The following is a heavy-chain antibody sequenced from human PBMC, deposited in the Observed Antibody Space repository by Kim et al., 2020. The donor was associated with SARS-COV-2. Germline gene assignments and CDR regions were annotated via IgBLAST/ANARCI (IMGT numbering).Heavy chain of an antibody. Sequence: GGSLRLSCAASGFTFSSYGMHWVRQAPGKGLEWVAVIWYDGSNKYYADSVKGRFTISRDNSKNTLYLQMNSLRAEDTAVYYCARDIKDRYCSGGSCYSVEDYFDSWGQGTLVTVSS. CDR2: IWYDGSNK. V-gene: IGHV3-33*01. CDR1: GFTFSSYG. CDR3: ARDIKDRYCSGGSCYSVEDYFDS. D-gene: IGHD2-15*01. J-gene: IGHJ4*02.